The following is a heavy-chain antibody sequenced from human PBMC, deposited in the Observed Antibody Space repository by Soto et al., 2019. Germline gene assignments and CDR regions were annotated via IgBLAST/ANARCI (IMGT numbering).Heavy chain of an antibody. CDR2: IYYSGST. CDR1: GGSISSGDYY. V-gene: IGHV4-30-4*01. D-gene: IGHD5-18*01. J-gene: IGHJ4*02. CDR3: ARAYLCTAMPR. Sequence: SSETLSLTCTVSGGSISSGDYYWSWIRQRPGKGLEWIGDIYYSGSTYYNPSLKSRVTISVDTSKNQFSLKLSSGTAADTAVYYCARAYLCTAMPRWGQGTLVTVSS.